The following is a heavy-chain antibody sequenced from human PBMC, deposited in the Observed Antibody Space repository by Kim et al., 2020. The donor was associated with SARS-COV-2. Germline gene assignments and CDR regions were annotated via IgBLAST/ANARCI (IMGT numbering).Heavy chain of an antibody. CDR1: GGSFSGYY. V-gene: IGHV4-34*01. Sequence: SETLSLTCAVYGGSFSGYYWSWIRQPPGKGLEWIGEINHSGSTNYNPSLKSRVTISVDTSKNQFSLKLSSVTAADTVVYYCARGKGPIAAASNWFDPWG. D-gene: IGHD6-13*01. CDR3: ARGKGPIAAASNWFDP. CDR2: INHSGST. J-gene: IGHJ5*02.